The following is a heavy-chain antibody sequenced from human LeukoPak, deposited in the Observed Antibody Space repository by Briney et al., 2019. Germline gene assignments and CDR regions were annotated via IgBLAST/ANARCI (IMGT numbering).Heavy chain of an antibody. CDR3: TRVRSALDA. V-gene: IGHV4-59*01. CDR1: GASISSYF. J-gene: IGHJ3*01. Sequence: SETLSLTCTVSGASISSYFWTWIRQSPGKGLEWIGYISNIGSTNYNPSLKSRVTISGDTSKNQFSLKLSSVTAADTAVYYCTRVRSALDAWGQGTLVTVSS. CDR2: ISNIGST.